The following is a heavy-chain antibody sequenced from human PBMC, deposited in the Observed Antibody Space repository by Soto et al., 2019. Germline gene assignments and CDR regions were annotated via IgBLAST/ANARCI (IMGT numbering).Heavy chain of an antibody. V-gene: IGHV3-7*01. Sequence: EVQLVESGGDLVQPGGSLRLSCAASGFTFSSYQMNWVRQAPGKGLEWVANIKQDGSEKYYVDSVKGRFTISRDNAKNSLYLQMNSLRAEDTAVYYCARVAPYYYGSGSYYFDYWGQGTLVTVSS. D-gene: IGHD3-10*01. CDR1: GFTFSSYQ. J-gene: IGHJ4*02. CDR3: ARVAPYYYGSGSYYFDY. CDR2: IKQDGSEK.